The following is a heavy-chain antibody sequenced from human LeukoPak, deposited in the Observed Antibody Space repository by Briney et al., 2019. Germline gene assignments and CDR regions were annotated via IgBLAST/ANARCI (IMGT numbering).Heavy chain of an antibody. V-gene: IGHV3-74*01. J-gene: IGHJ4*02. CDR1: GFTFSSHW. Sequence: GGSLRLSCAASGFTFSSHWMHWARQAPGKGLVWVSRINGDETSTAYADSVKGRFTISRDNAKNSLYLQMNSLRAEDTAVYYCARASITMVRGVITNGYYFDYRGQGTLVTVSS. D-gene: IGHD3-10*01. CDR3: ARASITMVRGVITNGYYFDY. CDR2: INGDETST.